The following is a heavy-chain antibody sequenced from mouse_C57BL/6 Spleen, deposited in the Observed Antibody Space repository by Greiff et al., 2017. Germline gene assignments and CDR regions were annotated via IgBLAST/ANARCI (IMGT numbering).Heavy chain of an antibody. J-gene: IGHJ4*01. V-gene: IGHV5-17*01. CDR2: ISSGSSTI. Sequence: EVKLVESGGGLVKPGGSLKLSCAASGFTFSDYGMHWVRQAPEKGLVWVAYISSGSSTIYYADTVKGRFTISRDNAKNTLFLQMTSLRSEDTAMYYCARRDYYGSSYLYYAMDYWGQGTSVTVSS. CDR1: GFTFSDYG. CDR3: ARRDYYGSSYLYYAMDY. D-gene: IGHD1-1*01.